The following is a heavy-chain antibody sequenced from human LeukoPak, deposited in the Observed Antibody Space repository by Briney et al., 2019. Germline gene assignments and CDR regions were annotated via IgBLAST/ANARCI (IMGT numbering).Heavy chain of an antibody. CDR1: GFNFRAYW. CDR2: ISGSGGST. V-gene: IGHV3-23*01. Sequence: GGSLRLSCTTSGFNFRAYWMGWVRQAPGKGLEWVPAISGSGGSTYYADSVKGRFTISRDNSKNTLYLQMNSLRAEDTAVYCCANSKAFDIWGQGTMVTVSS. J-gene: IGHJ3*02. CDR3: ANSKAFDI. D-gene: IGHD2-2*01.